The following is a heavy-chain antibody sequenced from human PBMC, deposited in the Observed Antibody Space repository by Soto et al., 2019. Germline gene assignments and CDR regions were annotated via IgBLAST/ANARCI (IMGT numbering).Heavy chain of an antibody. J-gene: IGHJ5*02. V-gene: IGHV1-24*01. CDR1: GYTLTELS. Sequence: WASVKVSCKVSGYTLTELSMHWVRQAPGKGLEWMGGFDPEDGETIYAQKFQGRVTMTEDTSTDTAYMELSSLRSEDTAVYYCAGLHTYYDFWSGYPTPGSGWFDPWGQGTLVTVSS. CDR3: AGLHTYYDFWSGYPTPGSGWFDP. D-gene: IGHD3-3*01. CDR2: FDPEDGET.